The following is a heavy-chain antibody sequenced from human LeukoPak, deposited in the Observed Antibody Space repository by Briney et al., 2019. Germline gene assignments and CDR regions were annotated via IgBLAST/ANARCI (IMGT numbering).Heavy chain of an antibody. J-gene: IGHJ4*02. V-gene: IGHV3-7*01. D-gene: IGHD6-19*01. CDR3: ARDASALY. CDR2: IQPDGSEK. Sequence: GGSLRLSCAASGFTFNTHWMTWVRQAPGKGLEWVATIQPDGSEKYYSDSVKGRFTISRDNSRDSVYLQMNSLRDDDTSIYYCARDASALYWGRGTLVTVSS. CDR1: GFTFNTHW.